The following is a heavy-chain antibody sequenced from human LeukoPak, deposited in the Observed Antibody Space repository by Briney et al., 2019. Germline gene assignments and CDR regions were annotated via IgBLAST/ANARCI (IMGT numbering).Heavy chain of an antibody. CDR1: GGSISSGDYY. Sequence: SETLSLTCTVSGGSISSGDYYWSWIRQPPGKGLEWIGYIYYSGSTYYNPSLKSRVTISVDTSKNQFSLKLSSVTAADTAVYYCARGIAAAGPSAFDIWGQGTMVTVSS. J-gene: IGHJ3*02. CDR3: ARGIAAAGPSAFDI. V-gene: IGHV4-30-4*01. CDR2: IYYSGST. D-gene: IGHD6-13*01.